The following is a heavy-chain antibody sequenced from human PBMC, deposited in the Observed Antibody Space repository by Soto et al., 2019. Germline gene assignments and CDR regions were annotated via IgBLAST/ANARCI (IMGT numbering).Heavy chain of an antibody. CDR2: IYYSGST. D-gene: IGHD3-3*01. CDR1: GGCISSYY. V-gene: IGHV4-59*01. CDR3: ARARSGTLDY. Sequence: SETLSLTCTVSGGCISSYYWSGIRQPPGKGLEWIGYIYYSGSTNYNPSLKSRVTISVDTSKNQFSLKLSSVTAADTAVYYCARARSGTLDYWGQGALVPVSS. J-gene: IGHJ4*02.